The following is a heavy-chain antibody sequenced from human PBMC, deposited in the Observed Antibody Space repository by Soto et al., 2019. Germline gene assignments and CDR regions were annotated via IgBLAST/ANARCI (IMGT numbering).Heavy chain of an antibody. CDR3: ARRLRVPAAMSRTLRNWFDP. CDR1: GGSFSGYY. CDR2: INHSGST. J-gene: IGHJ5*02. Sequence: QVQLQQWGAGLLKPSETLSLTCAVYGGSFSGYYWSWIRQPPGKGLEWIGEINHSGSTNYNPSLKSRVTISVDTSKNQFSLKLSSVTAADTAVYYCARRLRVPAAMSRTLRNWFDPWGQGTLVTVSS. D-gene: IGHD2-2*01. V-gene: IGHV4-34*01.